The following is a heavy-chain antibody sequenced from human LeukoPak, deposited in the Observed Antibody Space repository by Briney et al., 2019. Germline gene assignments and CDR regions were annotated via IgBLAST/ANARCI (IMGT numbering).Heavy chain of an antibody. Sequence: ASVKVSCKASGYTFTGHYMHWVRQAPGQGLEWMGWINPNSGGTNYAQKFQGRVTMTRDTSISTAYMELSRLRSDDTAVYYCARGGYYYDSSGYLFWGQGTLVTVSS. J-gene: IGHJ4*02. CDR3: ARGGYYYDSSGYLF. CDR2: INPNSGGT. CDR1: GYTFTGHY. D-gene: IGHD3-22*01. V-gene: IGHV1-2*02.